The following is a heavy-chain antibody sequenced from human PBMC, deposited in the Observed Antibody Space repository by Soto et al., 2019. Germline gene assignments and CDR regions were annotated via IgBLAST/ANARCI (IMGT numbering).Heavy chain of an antibody. CDR3: AKVSSSLLVGQVAWFDS. CDR1: GFTFSSYA. D-gene: IGHD6-6*01. Sequence: EVQLLESGGGLVQPGGSLRLSCAASGFTFSSYAMSWVRQAPGKGLEWVSAISGSGGSTYYADSVKGRFTISRDNSKNTRYLQMNTLRAADTSVSYCAKVSSSLLVGQVAWFDSWGQVTLFTVSS. V-gene: IGHV3-23*01. CDR2: ISGSGGST. J-gene: IGHJ5*01.